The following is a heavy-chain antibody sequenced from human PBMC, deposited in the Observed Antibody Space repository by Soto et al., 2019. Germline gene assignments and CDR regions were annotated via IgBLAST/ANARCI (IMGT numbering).Heavy chain of an antibody. CDR3: VRTSLVVAAATREDY. CDR1: GVTVSSYC. D-gene: IGHD2-15*01. J-gene: IGHJ4*02. Sequence: EVHLVESGGGFVKPGGSLRLSCAASGVTVSSYCMHWVLQAPGKGLVWVSRINSDGSSTSYADSVKGRFTISRDNAKNTLYLQMNSLRAEDTAVYYCVRTSLVVAAATREDYWGQGTLVTVSS. CDR2: INSDGSST. V-gene: IGHV3-74*01.